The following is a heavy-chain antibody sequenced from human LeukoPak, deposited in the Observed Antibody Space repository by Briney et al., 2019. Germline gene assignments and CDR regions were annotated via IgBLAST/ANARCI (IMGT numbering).Heavy chain of an antibody. CDR1: GFTVSVNY. CDR3: ARKADSGGQGDY. V-gene: IGHV3-66*01. J-gene: IGHJ4*02. D-gene: IGHD3-22*01. Sequence: QPGGSVRLSCAAFGFTVSVNYMSWVRQAPGKGLECVSVIYSGGNTYYADSVKGRFTISRDNSKNTLYLQMNSLRAEDTAVYYCARKADSGGQGDYWGPGTLVTVSS. CDR2: IYSGGNT.